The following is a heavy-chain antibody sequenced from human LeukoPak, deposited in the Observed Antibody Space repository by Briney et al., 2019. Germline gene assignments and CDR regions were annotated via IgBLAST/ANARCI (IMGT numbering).Heavy chain of an antibody. D-gene: IGHD3-10*01. CDR1: GFTFGDYA. J-gene: IGHJ4*02. CDR2: IRRKAYGGTT. Sequence: PGRSLRLSCTASGFTFGDYAMSWVRQAPGKGLEWVGFIRRKAYGGTTEYAASVNGRFTISRDDSKSIAYLQMNSLKTEDTAVYYCTRVMRGAGDYWGQGTLVTVSS. CDR3: TRVMRGAGDY. V-gene: IGHV3-49*04.